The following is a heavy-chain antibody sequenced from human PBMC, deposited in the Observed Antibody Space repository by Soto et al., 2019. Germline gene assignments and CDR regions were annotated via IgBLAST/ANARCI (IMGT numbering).Heavy chain of an antibody. CDR3: ARVKGGTTRRAFDS. V-gene: IGHV4-31*03. CDR2: IYDNGGA. Sequence: QVQLQESGPGLVKPSQTLSLTCTVSGDSISSGGYYWSWIRQHPGKGLEWIGYIYDNGGAYYSPSLRGRVVISLDRSETQFSLRLSSVTAADTAVYYCARVKGGTTRRAFDSWGQGTLVTVSS. CDR1: GDSISSGGYY. J-gene: IGHJ4*02. D-gene: IGHD1-7*01.